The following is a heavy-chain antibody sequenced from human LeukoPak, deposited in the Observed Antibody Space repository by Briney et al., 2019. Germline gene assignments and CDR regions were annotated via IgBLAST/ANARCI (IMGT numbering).Heavy chain of an antibody. Sequence: GGSLRLSCAASGFTFSRYSMNWVRQAPGKGLDWVSGTSASSSYIFYADSVKGRFTISRDNAKNSVDLQRNSLRVEDSAVYYCARGGDPVDYWGQGTLVTVSS. V-gene: IGHV3-21*06. CDR1: GFTFSRYS. CDR2: TSASSSYI. D-gene: IGHD3-16*01. CDR3: ARGGDPVDY. J-gene: IGHJ4*02.